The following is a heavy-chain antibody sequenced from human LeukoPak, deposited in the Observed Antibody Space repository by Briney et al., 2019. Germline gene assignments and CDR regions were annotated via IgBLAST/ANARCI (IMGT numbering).Heavy chain of an antibody. D-gene: IGHD1-26*01. CDR1: GYTFTSYY. Sequence: ASVKVSCKASGYTFTSYYIHWVRQAPGQGLEWIGIINPNGGVTRHRQKFQDRVTMSRDTSTTTMYMELISLTSEDTAVYYCATGGELRYFDYWGQGTLVTVSS. CDR3: ATGGELRYFDY. V-gene: IGHV1-46*01. J-gene: IGHJ4*02. CDR2: INPNGGVT.